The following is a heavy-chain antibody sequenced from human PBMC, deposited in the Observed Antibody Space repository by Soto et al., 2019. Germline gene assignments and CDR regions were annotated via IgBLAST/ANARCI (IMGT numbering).Heavy chain of an antibody. J-gene: IGHJ6*02. CDR2: ITPMLGMA. V-gene: IGHV1-69*02. Sequence: QVQLVQSGAEVKKPGSSVKVSCKASGGTFSSYTISWVRQAPGQGLEWMGKITPMLGMANYAQKFQGRVTIIAEKSTRTAYMELSSLRSEGTAVYYCTRASSEVVAHAYYYYAMDSWGQGTTVTVSS. D-gene: IGHD2-15*01. CDR1: GGTFSSYT. CDR3: TRASSEVVAHAYYYYAMDS.